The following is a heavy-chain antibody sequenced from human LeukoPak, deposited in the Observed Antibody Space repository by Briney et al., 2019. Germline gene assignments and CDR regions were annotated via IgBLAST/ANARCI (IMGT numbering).Heavy chain of an antibody. D-gene: IGHD3-22*01. Sequence: ASVKVSCKASGYTFTSYGISWVRQAPGQGLEWMGWISAYNGNTNYAQKLQGRVTMTTDTSTSIAYMELRSLRSDDTAVYYCAREVPPGSVSYDDIVYGMDVWGQGTTVTVSS. CDR1: GYTFTSYG. CDR2: ISAYNGNT. V-gene: IGHV1-18*01. J-gene: IGHJ6*02. CDR3: AREVPPGSVSYDDIVYGMDV.